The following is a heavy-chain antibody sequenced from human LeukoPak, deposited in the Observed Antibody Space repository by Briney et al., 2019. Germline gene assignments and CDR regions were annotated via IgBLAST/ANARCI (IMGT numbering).Heavy chain of an antibody. CDR3: ARGGYSSSWYATYYYYGMDV. J-gene: IGHJ6*02. V-gene: IGHV1-2*02. D-gene: IGHD6-13*01. Sequence: ASVKVSCKASGYTFTGYYMHWVRQAPGQGLEWMGWINPNSGGTNYAQKFQGRVTMIRDTSISTAYMELSRLRSDDTAVYYCARGGYSSSWYATYYYYGMDVWGQGTTVTVSS. CDR1: GYTFTGYY. CDR2: INPNSGGT.